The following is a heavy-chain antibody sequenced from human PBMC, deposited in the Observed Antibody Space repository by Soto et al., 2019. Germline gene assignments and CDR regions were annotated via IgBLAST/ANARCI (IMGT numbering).Heavy chain of an antibody. D-gene: IGHD2-8*01. Sequence: QLQLQESGPGLVRPLETLSLTCTVSGGSISSSGYYWAWIRQPPGKGLEWIASIYYSGYTYYNPSLKSRVTISVDTSTNQFSLRVSSATAADTAVYYCARIMSRMGLDSWGQGTLVTVSS. CDR1: GGSISSSGYY. J-gene: IGHJ4*02. V-gene: IGHV4-39*01. CDR2: IYYSGYT. CDR3: ARIMSRMGLDS.